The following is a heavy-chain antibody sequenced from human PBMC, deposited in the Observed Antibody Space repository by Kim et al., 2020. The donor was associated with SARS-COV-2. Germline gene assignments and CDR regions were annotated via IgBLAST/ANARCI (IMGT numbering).Heavy chain of an antibody. CDR3: ARDEIAYYYDSSGYSFDY. J-gene: IGHJ4*02. V-gene: IGHV3-11*06. D-gene: IGHD3-22*01. Sequence: KGRFTISRDNAKNSLYLQMNSLRAEDTAVYYCARDEIAYYYDSSGYSFDYWGQGTLVTVSS.